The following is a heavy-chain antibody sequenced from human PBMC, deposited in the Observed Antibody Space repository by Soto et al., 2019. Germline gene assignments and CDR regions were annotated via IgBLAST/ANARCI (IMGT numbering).Heavy chain of an antibody. Sequence: EVQLVESGGGLVQPGGSLRLSCAASGFTFSNYWMSWVRQAPGKGLQWVANINQDGSEKYYVDSVKGRFTISRDNSKNSLYLQMNTLRAEDTAVYYCASPQQWLAQRGGFDYWGQGTLVTVSS. CDR2: INQDGSEK. CDR1: GFTFSNYW. D-gene: IGHD6-19*01. V-gene: IGHV3-7*05. CDR3: ASPQQWLAQRGGFDY. J-gene: IGHJ4*02.